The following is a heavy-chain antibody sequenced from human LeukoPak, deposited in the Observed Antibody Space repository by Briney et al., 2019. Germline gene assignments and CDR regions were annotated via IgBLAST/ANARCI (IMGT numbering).Heavy chain of an antibody. CDR1: GYSISGGYY. V-gene: IGHV4-38-2*02. J-gene: IGHJ4*02. Sequence: SETLSLTCTVSGYSISGGYYWGWXRQPPGKXLAWIGTIFQSVSTYYNPSLKSRVXTSVDTSKNQFSLKLSSVTAADTAVYYCARNNSNGFDFWSQGTLVTVSS. CDR2: IFQSVST. D-gene: IGHD6-19*01. CDR3: ARNNSNGFDF.